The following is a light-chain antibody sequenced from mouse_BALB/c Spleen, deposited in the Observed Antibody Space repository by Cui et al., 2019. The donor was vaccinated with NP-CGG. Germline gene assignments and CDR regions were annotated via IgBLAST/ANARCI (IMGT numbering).Light chain of an antibody. CDR2: GTN. CDR1: TGAVTTNNY. V-gene: IGLV1*01. Sequence: QAVLTQQSALPTSPGETVTLTCRSSTGAVTTNNYANWVQEKPDHLFTGLIGGTNNRAPGVAARFSGSLIGDKAALTITGTQTEDETIYFCALWYSNHWVFGGGTKLTVL. CDR3: ALWYSNHWV. J-gene: IGLJ1*01.